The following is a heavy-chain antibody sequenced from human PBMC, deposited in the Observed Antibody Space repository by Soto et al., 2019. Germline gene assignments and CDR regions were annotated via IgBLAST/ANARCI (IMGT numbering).Heavy chain of an antibody. Sequence: GGSLRLSCAASGFTFSNAWMSWVRQAPGKGLEWVGRIKSKTDGGTTDYAAPVKGRFTISRDDSKNTLYLQMNSLKTEDTAVYYCTTDPVRSLALFDYWGQGTLVTVSS. V-gene: IGHV3-15*01. D-gene: IGHD3-16*01. CDR1: GFTFSNAW. CDR2: IKSKTDGGTT. J-gene: IGHJ4*02. CDR3: TTDPVRSLALFDY.